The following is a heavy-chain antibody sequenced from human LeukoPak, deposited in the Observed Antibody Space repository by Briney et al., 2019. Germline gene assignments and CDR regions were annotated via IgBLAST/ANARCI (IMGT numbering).Heavy chain of an antibody. CDR1: GYTFTIDG. V-gene: IGHV1-18*01. D-gene: IGHD1-7*01. Sequence: ASVSVSSTASGYTFTIDGISGVREAPGQGLEWMGWISAYNGNTNYAQKLQGRVTMTTDTSTSTAYMELRSLRSDDTAVYYCARAELELELRSIYYYYGMDVWGQGTTVTVSS. CDR3: ARAELELELRSIYYYYGMDV. CDR2: ISAYNGNT. J-gene: IGHJ6*02.